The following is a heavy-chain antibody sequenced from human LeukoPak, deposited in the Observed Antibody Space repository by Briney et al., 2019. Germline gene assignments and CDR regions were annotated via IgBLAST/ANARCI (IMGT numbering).Heavy chain of an antibody. CDR1: GGSISSSSYY. V-gene: IGHV4-39*07. J-gene: IGHJ5*02. Sequence: SETLSLTCTVSGGSISSSSYYWGWIRQPPGKGLEWIGSIYYSGSTYYNPSLKSRVTISVDTSKNQFSLKLSSVTAADTAVYYCARARIAPGGWFDPWGQGTLVTVSS. CDR2: IYYSGST. CDR3: ARARIAPGGWFDP. D-gene: IGHD6-25*01.